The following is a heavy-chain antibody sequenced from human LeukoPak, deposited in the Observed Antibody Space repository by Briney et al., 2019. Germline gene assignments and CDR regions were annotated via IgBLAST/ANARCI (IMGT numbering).Heavy chain of an antibody. CDR1: GFTFSSYE. Sequence: PGGSLRLSCAASGFTFSSYEMNWVRQAPGKGLEWVSYISSSGSTIYYADSVKGRFTISRDNAKNSLYLQMSSLRAEDTAVYYCAKDLAPGIAVPLDYWGQGTLVTVSS. V-gene: IGHV3-48*03. CDR2: ISSSGSTI. CDR3: AKDLAPGIAVPLDY. J-gene: IGHJ4*02. D-gene: IGHD6-19*01.